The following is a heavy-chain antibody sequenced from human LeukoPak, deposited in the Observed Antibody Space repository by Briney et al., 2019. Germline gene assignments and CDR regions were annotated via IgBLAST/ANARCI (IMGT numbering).Heavy chain of an antibody. D-gene: IGHD3-10*01. Sequence: GGSLRLSCEASGFIFDNYWMNWVRQAPGKGLEWVSIISLDGSTEFYADSVKGRFTISRDTASNTMHLEMNNLRIEDTAVYYCMRDYMGWFDPWGQGSLVTVSS. CDR1: GFIFDNYW. V-gene: IGHV3-30-3*01. CDR2: ISLDGSTE. CDR3: MRDYMGWFDP. J-gene: IGHJ5*02.